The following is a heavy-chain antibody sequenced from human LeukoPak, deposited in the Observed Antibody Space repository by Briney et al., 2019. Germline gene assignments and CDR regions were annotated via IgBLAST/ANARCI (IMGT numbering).Heavy chain of an antibody. J-gene: IGHJ3*02. CDR2: IYYSGST. Sequence: SETLSLTCTVSGGSISSYYWSWIRQPPGKGLEWIGYIYYSGSTNYNPSLKSRVTISVDTSKNQFSLKLSSVTAADTAVYYCARESISNDAFDIWGQGTMVTVSP. V-gene: IGHV4-59*01. CDR1: GGSISSYY. D-gene: IGHD3-9*01. CDR3: ARESISNDAFDI.